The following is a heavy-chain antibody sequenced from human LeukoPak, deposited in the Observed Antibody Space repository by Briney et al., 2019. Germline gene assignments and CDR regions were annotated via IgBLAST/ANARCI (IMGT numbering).Heavy chain of an antibody. CDR1: GFTFSNAW. J-gene: IGHJ4*02. CDR2: IKSETDGGTT. Sequence: GGSLRLSCAASGFTFSNAWMSWVRQAPGKGLEWVGRIKSETDGGTTDYAAPVKGRFTISRDDSKNTLYLQMNSLKTEDTAAYYCTTDHSRHDYGGNSPTHNWGQGTLVTVSS. CDR3: TTDHSRHDYGGNSPTHN. V-gene: IGHV3-15*01. D-gene: IGHD4-23*01.